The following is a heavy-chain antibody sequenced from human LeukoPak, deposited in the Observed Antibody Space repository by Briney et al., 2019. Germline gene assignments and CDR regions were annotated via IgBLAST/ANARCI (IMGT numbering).Heavy chain of an antibody. CDR3: AKARLFLDSALYY. J-gene: IGHJ4*02. CDR2: ISGSGGST. D-gene: IGHD3-22*01. V-gene: IGHV3-23*01. CDR1: GFTFRGYA. Sequence: GGSLRLSCAASGFTFRGYAMSWVRQAPGKGLEWVSAISGSGGSTYYADSVKGRFTISRDNSKNTLYLQMNSLRAEDTAVYYCAKARLFLDSALYYCGQGTLVTVSS.